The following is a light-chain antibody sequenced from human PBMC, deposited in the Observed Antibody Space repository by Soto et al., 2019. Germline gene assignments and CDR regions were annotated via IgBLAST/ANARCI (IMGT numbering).Light chain of an antibody. J-gene: IGLJ1*01. CDR2: EVS. V-gene: IGLV2-23*02. CDR3: CSYTDFNLYV. CDR1: SSDVGSYNL. Sequence: QSALTQPASVSGSPGQSITISCTGTSSDVGSYNLVSWYQQHPGKAPKLMIYEVSKRPSGVSNRFSGSKSGNTASLTISGLQAEDEADYYCCSYTDFNLYVFGTGTKVTV.